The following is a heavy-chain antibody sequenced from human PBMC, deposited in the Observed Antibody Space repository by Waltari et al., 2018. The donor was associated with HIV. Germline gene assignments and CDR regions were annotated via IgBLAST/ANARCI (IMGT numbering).Heavy chain of an antibody. Sequence: QLVQSAAEVKTPAASVRISSMASGYTFSDHHIHWFRQAPGQGLEWMGIIKFNDNNYKHNERRFQGRVTLAGETSTGTAYMELRRLTPEDTAVYYCARDKREGSWDYWGKGTLDRVCS. V-gene: IGHV1-46*01. CDR3: ARDKREGSWDY. CDR2: IKFNDNNYK. CDR1: GYTFSDHH. J-gene: IGHJ4*02.